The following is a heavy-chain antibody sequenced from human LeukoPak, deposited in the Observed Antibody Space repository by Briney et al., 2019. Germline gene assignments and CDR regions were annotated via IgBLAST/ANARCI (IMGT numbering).Heavy chain of an antibody. D-gene: IGHD6-19*01. CDR3: ARDFSSGWSMTYYYYGMDV. J-gene: IGHJ6*02. Sequence: GGSLRLSCAASRFTVSSNFMSWVRQAPGKGLEWVSSISSSSSYIYYADSVKGRFTISRNNAKNSLYLQMNSLRAEDTAVYYCARDFSSGWSMTYYYYGMDVWGQGTTVTVSS. V-gene: IGHV3-21*01. CDR2: ISSSSSYI. CDR1: RFTVSSNF.